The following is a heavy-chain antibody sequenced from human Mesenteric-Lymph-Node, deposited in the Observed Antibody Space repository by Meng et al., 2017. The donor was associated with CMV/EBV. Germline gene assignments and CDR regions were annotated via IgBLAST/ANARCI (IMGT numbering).Heavy chain of an antibody. CDR1: GYTFTSFD. V-gene: IGHV1-8*01. Sequence: ASVKVSCKASGYTFTSFDINWVRQATGQGLEWMGWMNPNSGNTGYAQKSQGRVTMTRNTSISTAYMELSRLTSDDTAVYYCARVGDGSGSYYTDHGLDVWGQGTTVTVSS. J-gene: IGHJ6*02. CDR2: MNPNSGNT. CDR3: ARVGDGSGSYYTDHGLDV. D-gene: IGHD3-10*01.